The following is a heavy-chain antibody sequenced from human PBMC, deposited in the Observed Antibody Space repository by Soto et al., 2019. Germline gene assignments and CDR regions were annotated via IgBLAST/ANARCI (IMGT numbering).Heavy chain of an antibody. J-gene: IGHJ4*02. D-gene: IGHD2-15*01. CDR1: GFTFSSYA. V-gene: IGHV3-23*01. CDR3: AKSGGTQWSLKYYFDY. CDR2: ISGSGGST. Sequence: GGSLRLSCAASGFTFSSYAMSWVRQAPGKGLEWVSAISGSGGSTYYADSVKGRFTISRDNSKNTLYLQMNSLRAEDTAVYYCAKSGGTQWSLKYYFDYWGQGTLLTVSS.